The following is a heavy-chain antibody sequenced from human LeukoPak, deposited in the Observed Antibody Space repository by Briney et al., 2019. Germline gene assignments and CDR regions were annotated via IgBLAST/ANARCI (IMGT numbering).Heavy chain of an antibody. V-gene: IGHV3-48*03. CDR2: ISSSGSTI. CDR3: ARTFEASAFDI. CDR1: GFTFSSYE. J-gene: IGHJ3*02. Sequence: SGGSLRLSCAASGFTFSSYEMNWVRQAPGKGLEWVSYISSSGSTIYYADSVKGRFTISRDNAKNSLYLQTNSLRAEDTAVYYCARTFEASAFDIWGQGTMVTVSS. D-gene: IGHD3-16*01.